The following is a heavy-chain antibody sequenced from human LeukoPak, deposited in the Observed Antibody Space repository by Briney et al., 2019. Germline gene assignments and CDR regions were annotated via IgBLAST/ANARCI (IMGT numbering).Heavy chain of an antibody. D-gene: IGHD2-8*01. CDR2: IWYDGSKE. J-gene: IGHJ4*02. CDR3: ARDTVNAPFVVSLDY. CDR1: GFTFSSYG. Sequence: PGRSLRLSCAASGFTFSSYGMHWVRQAPGKGLEWVAVIWYDGSKEYLADSVKGRFTISRDNSKNTLYLQMSDLRAEDTAVYYCARDTVNAPFVVSLDYWGQGALVTVSS. V-gene: IGHV3-33*01.